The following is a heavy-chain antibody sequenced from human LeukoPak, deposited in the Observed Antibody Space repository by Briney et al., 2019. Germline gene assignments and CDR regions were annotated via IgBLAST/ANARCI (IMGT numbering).Heavy chain of an antibody. V-gene: IGHV3-21*01. J-gene: IGHJ4*02. D-gene: IGHD1-26*01. CDR3: ASSGELLAYFDY. CDR1: GFTFSSYS. CDR2: ISSSNSYI. Sequence: PGGSLRLSCAASGFTFSSYSMNWVRQAPGKGLEWVSSISSSNSYIYYADSVKGRFTISRDNAKNSLYLQMNSLRAEDTAVYYCASSGELLAYFDYWGQGTLVTVSS.